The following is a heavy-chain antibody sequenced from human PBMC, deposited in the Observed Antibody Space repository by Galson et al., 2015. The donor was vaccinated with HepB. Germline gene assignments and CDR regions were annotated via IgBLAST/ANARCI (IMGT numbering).Heavy chain of an antibody. CDR2: ISGSGGST. Sequence: SLRLSCAASGFTFSSYAMSWVRQAPGKGLEWVSAISGSGGSTYYADSVKGRFTISRDNSKNTLYLQMNSLRAEDTAVYYCAKSTMVRGVITHYYGMDVWGQGTTVTVSS. D-gene: IGHD3-10*01. CDR3: AKSTMVRGVITHYYGMDV. J-gene: IGHJ6*02. V-gene: IGHV3-23*01. CDR1: GFTFSSYA.